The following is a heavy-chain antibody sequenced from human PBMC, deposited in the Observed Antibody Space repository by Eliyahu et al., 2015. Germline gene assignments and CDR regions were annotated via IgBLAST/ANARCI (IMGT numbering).Heavy chain of an antibody. Sequence: QVQLVQSGAEVKKPGASVXVXCAXSGXTLTRYPTHWVRQAPGQRLEWMXWMNAGNGXAKDSQKFQGRVTFTRDXSANTAFMELSSLRSEDTALYYCARQGSSGYYYDHWGQGTLVTVSS. CDR2: MNAGNGXA. J-gene: IGHJ5*02. V-gene: IGHV1-3*01. CDR1: GXTLTRYP. CDR3: ARQGSSGYYYDH. D-gene: IGHD3-22*01.